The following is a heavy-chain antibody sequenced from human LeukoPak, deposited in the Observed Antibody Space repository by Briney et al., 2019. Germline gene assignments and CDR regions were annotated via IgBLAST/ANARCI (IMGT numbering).Heavy chain of an antibody. CDR2: INPNSGDT. V-gene: IGHV1-2*02. D-gene: IGHD3-22*01. Sequence: ASVKVSCKASRYTFSDYYIHWVRQAPGQGLEWMAWINPNSGDTNYAQNFQGRVTMTRDTSIITAYMELSSLRSDDTAVYFCARGSYDSSDYEYFQHWGQGTLVTVSS. CDR1: RYTFSDYY. CDR3: ARGSYDSSDYEYFQH. J-gene: IGHJ1*01.